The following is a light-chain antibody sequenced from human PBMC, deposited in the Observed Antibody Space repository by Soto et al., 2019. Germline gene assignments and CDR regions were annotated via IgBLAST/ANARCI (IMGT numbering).Light chain of an antibody. CDR2: KAY. CDR3: QQYDVYST. Sequence: DIQMTQSPSTLSASVGDRVIITCRASQSISGWLAWYQQKPGIAPKLLIYKAYTLQDGVPPRFSGSGFGTEFTLTISSLQPDDCGLYYCQQYDVYSTFGQGTKVDIK. V-gene: IGKV1-5*03. J-gene: IGKJ1*01. CDR1: QSISGW.